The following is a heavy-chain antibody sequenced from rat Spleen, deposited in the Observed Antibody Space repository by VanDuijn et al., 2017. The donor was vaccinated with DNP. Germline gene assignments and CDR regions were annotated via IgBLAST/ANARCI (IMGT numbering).Heavy chain of an antibody. CDR1: GFTFSNCN. D-gene: IGHD1-9*01. V-gene: IGHV5-7*01. J-gene: IGHJ4*01. Sequence: EVQLVESGGGLVQPGRSLKLSCAASGFTFSNCNMAWVRQAPKKGLEWVATISYDGSSTYYRDSVKGRFTISRDDAKSTLYLQMDSLRSEDTATYFCARHGGDYGYNPYAMDAWGQGTSVTVSS. CDR3: ARHGGDYGYNPYAMDA. CDR2: ISYDGSST.